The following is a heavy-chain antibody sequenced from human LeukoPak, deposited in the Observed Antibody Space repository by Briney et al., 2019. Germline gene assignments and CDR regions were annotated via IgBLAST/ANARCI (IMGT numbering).Heavy chain of an antibody. CDR3: ALTGYCSSTSCFFDY. Sequence: GGSLRLSCAASGFTFSSYAMHWVRQAPGKGLEWVAVISYDGSNKYYADSVKGRFTISRDNSKNTLYLQMNSLRAEDTAVYYCALTGYCSSTSCFFDYWGQGTLVTVSS. CDR2: ISYDGSNK. D-gene: IGHD2-2*01. V-gene: IGHV3-30-3*01. CDR1: GFTFSSYA. J-gene: IGHJ4*02.